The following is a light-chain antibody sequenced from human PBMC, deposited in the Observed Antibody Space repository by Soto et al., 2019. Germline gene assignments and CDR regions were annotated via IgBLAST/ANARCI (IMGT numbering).Light chain of an antibody. CDR2: MAS. Sequence: DVQMTQSPSTLSASIGDTVTITCRASQTIVTWLAWYQQKPGRPPKLLIHMASILESGVPSRFSGRGSGTEFTLTISGLQPDDLGTYYCQQYNSYPKTFGEGTKLDI. CDR3: QQYNSYPKT. V-gene: IGKV1-5*03. J-gene: IGKJ2*01. CDR1: QTIVTW.